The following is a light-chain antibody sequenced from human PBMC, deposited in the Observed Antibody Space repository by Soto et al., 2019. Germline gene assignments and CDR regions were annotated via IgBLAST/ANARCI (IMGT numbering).Light chain of an antibody. V-gene: IGLV2-11*01. J-gene: IGLJ2*01. CDR1: SNNVGGYNY. CDR2: DVT. Sequence: QSALTQPRSVSGSPGQSVTISRTGASNNVGGYNYVSWYQHHPGKVPQLIIYDVTKRPSGVPDRFSGSKSGNTASLTISGLQVEDEADYYCCSYAGTYTWIFGGGTQLTVL. CDR3: CSYAGTYTWI.